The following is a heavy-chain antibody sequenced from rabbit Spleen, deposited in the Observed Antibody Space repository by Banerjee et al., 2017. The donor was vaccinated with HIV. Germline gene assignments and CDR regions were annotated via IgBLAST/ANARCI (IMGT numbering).Heavy chain of an antibody. CDR3: ARDTGSSFSSYGMDL. V-gene: IGHV1S45*01. CDR2: IDAGSSGFT. D-gene: IGHD8-1*01. J-gene: IGHJ6*01. CDR1: GVSFSVSSY. Sequence: QEQLEESGGDLVKPGASLTLTCIASGVSFSVSSYMCWVRQAPGKGLEWIACIDAGSSGFTYSATWAKGRFTCSKTSSTTVTLQMTSLTVADTATYFCARDTGSSFSSYGMDLWGPGTLVTVS.